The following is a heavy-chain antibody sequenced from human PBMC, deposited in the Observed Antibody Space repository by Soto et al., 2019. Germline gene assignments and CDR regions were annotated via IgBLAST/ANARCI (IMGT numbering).Heavy chain of an antibody. CDR2: ISVDVANN. CDR3: ALARCSTTNCYVPDY. J-gene: IGHJ4*02. Sequence: PGGSLRFSCAASGFTFSSYAMHWVRQAPGKGLEWVAVISVDVANNSYADSVKGRFTISRDNSKNTLYLQMNNLRAEDTAVYYCALARCSTTNCYVPDYRAQRTLDTGSS. V-gene: IGHV3-30-3*01. CDR1: GFTFSSYA. D-gene: IGHD1-1*01.